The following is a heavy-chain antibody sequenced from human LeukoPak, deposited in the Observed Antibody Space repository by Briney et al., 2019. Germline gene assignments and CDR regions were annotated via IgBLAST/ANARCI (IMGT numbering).Heavy chain of an antibody. D-gene: IGHD3-9*01. J-gene: IGHJ4*01. CDR2: INHNAEMI. V-gene: IGHV3-48*02. CDR3: ARDHDWAFDL. CDR1: GFPFGDYV. Sequence: GGSLRLSCEASGFPFGDYVMSWVRQAPGKGLEWIAYINHNAEMIFYPDSVKGRFTISRDNAKNSLYLQMNALRYEDTAIYYCARDHDWAFDLWGQGTLVTVSS.